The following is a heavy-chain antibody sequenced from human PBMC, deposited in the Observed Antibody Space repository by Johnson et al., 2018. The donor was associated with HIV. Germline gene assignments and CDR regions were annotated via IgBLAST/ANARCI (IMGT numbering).Heavy chain of an antibody. V-gene: IGHV3-23*04. CDR1: VFTFSSYA. CDR3: ARHSTSSTMGAFDI. D-gene: IGHD6-6*01. J-gene: IGHJ3*02. Sequence: VQLVESGGGLVQPGGSLRFSCAVSVFTFSSYAMSWVRQAPGKGLECVSAISGSGGSTYYADSVKGRFTISRDNSKNTLYLQMNSLRAEDTAVYYCARHSTSSTMGAFDIWGQGTMVTVSS. CDR2: ISGSGGST.